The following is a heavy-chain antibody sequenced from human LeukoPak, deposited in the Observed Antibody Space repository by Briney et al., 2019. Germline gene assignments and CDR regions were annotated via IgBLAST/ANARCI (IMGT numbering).Heavy chain of an antibody. CDR3: ARARREWLRRLLTSYTVTLYYFDY. CDR1: GYTFTSYD. V-gene: IGHV1-8*01. D-gene: IGHD4-17*01. J-gene: IGHJ4*02. CDR2: MNPNSGNT. Sequence: GASVKVSCKASGYTFTSYDINWVRQATGQGLEWMGWMNPNSGNTGYAQKFQGRVTMTRNTSISTAYMELSSLRSEDTAVYYCARARREWLRRLLTSYTVTLYYFDYWGQGTLVTVSS.